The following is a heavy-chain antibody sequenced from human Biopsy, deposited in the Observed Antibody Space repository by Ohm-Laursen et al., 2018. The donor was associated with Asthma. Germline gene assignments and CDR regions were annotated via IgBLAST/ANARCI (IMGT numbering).Heavy chain of an antibody. CDR1: GYTFNSAG. CDR2: ISVYNGNT. V-gene: IGHV1-18*01. CDR3: ARAVDYSHYYGIDV. Sequence: AASVKVSCKTSGYTFNSAGITWVRQAPGQGLEWMGWISVYNGNTKVAQKLQDRVTMITDTSTSTAYMELRSLRPDGTAVYFCARAVDYSHYYGIDVWGQGTTVTVS. D-gene: IGHD3-10*01. J-gene: IGHJ6*02.